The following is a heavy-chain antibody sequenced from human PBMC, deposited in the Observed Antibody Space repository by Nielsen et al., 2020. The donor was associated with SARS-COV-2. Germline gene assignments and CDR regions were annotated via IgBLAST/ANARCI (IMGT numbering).Heavy chain of an antibody. CDR2: IYYSGYT. J-gene: IGHJ4*02. CDR3: ARGGTIRPLDY. CDR1: GGSISSYY. Sequence: SETLSLTCTVSGGSISSYYWSWIRQPPGKGLEWIGYIYYSGYTNYNPSLKSRVTISVDSSKNQFSLKLSTVTAADTAVYYCARGGTIRPLDYWGQGTPVTVSS. D-gene: IGHD1-1*01. V-gene: IGHV4-59*01.